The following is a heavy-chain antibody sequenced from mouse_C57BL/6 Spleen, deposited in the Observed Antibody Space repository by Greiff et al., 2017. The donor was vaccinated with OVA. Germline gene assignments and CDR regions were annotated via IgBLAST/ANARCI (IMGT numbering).Heavy chain of an antibody. Sequence: VQLQQSGPELVKPGASVKISCKASGYTFTDYYMNWVKQSHGKSLEWIGDINPNNGGTSYNQKFKGKATLTVDKSSSTAYMELRSLTSEDSAVYYCARNNVYFDYWGQGTTLTVSS. CDR3: ARNNVYFDY. CDR2: INPNNGGT. CDR1: GYTFTDYY. J-gene: IGHJ2*01. V-gene: IGHV1-26*01.